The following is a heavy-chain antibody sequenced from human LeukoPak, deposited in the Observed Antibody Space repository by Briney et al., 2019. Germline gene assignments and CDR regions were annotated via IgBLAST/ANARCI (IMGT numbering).Heavy chain of an antibody. CDR1: GYSISSGYY. CDR2: IYNSGST. CDR3: ARVKDPGGYYYYYYMDI. D-gene: IGHD3-16*01. Sequence: SETLSLTCTVSGYSISSGYYWGWIRQPPGKGLEWIGSIYNSGSTYYNPSLKSRVTISVDTSKNQFSLKVSSVTAADTAVYYCARVKDPGGYYYYYYMDIWGKGNTVTVSS. J-gene: IGHJ6*03. V-gene: IGHV4-38-2*02.